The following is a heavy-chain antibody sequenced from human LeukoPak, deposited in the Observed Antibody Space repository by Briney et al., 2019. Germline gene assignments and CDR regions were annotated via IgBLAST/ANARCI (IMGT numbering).Heavy chain of an antibody. D-gene: IGHD4-17*01. CDR2: IYPGDSDT. V-gene: IGHV5-51*01. J-gene: IGHJ4*02. CDR1: GYSFANYR. CDR3: ATKLHGDYFDY. Sequence: GESLKISCKGSGYSFANYRIGWVRQMPGKGLEWMGFIYPGDSDTRYSPSFQGQVTLSADKSINTAYLQWSSLRASDTAMYFCATKLHGDYFDYWGQGSLVTVSS.